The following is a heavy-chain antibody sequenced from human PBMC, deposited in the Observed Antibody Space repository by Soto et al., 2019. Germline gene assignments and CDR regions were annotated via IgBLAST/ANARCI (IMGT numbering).Heavy chain of an antibody. CDR2: ITAIFGAA. V-gene: IGHV1-69*01. Sequence: QVQLVQSGAEVKKPGSSVKVSCKASGGTFSSYGISWVRQAPGQGLEWMGGITAIFGAANYAPKFQGRVTITADESTSTAYMEMNRLRSEDSAVYYCARSEAVRSEAGTTVVGPNNWLDPWGQGTLVTVSS. J-gene: IGHJ5*02. CDR3: ARSEAVRSEAGTTVVGPNNWLDP. D-gene: IGHD1-7*01. CDR1: GGTFSSYG.